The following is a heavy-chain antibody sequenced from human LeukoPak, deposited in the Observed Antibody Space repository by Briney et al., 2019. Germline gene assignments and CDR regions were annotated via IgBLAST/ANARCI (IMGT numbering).Heavy chain of an antibody. CDR2: ISSSSSYI. CDR3: ARGSPRIAVAPGIDY. V-gene: IGHV3-21*01. Sequence: PGGSLRLSCAASGFTFSSYSMNWVRQAPGKGLEWVSSISSSSSYIYYADSVKGRFTISRDNAKNSLYLQMNSLRAEDTAVYYCARGSPRIAVAPGIDYWGQGTLVTVSS. D-gene: IGHD6-19*01. J-gene: IGHJ4*02. CDR1: GFTFSSYS.